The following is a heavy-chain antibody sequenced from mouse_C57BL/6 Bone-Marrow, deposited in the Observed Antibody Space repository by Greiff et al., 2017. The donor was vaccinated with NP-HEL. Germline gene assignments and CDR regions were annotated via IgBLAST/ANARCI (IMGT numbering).Heavy chain of an antibody. CDR3: TTYYDYDYAMDY. D-gene: IGHD2-4*01. CDR2: IRNKADNHAT. Sequence: EVKLQESGGGLVQPGGSMKLSCAASGFTFSDAWMDWVRQSPEKGLEWVAEIRNKADNHATYYAESVKGRFTISRDDSKSSVYLQMNSLRAEDTGIYYCTTYYDYDYAMDYWGQGTSVTVSS. J-gene: IGHJ4*01. CDR1: GFTFSDAW. V-gene: IGHV6-6*01.